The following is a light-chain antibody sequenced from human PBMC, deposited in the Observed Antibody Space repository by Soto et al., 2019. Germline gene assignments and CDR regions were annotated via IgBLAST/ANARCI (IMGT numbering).Light chain of an antibody. CDR3: SSYTSSSTPYV. CDR1: SSDVGGYNY. V-gene: IGLV2-14*01. CDR2: DVS. J-gene: IGLJ1*01. Sequence: ALTQPASVSGSPGQSITISCTGTSSDVGGYNYVSWYQQHPGKAPKLMIYDVSNRPSGVSNRFSGSKSGNTASLTVSGLQAEDEADYYCSSYTSSSTPYVFGTGTKVTVL.